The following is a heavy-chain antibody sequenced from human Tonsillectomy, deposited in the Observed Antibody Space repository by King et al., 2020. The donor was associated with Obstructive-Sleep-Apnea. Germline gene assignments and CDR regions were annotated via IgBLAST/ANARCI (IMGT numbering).Heavy chain of an antibody. J-gene: IGHJ5*02. Sequence: TLKESGPALVKPTQTLSLTCTFSGVSLSTSGMCVNWIRQPPGKALEWLARIDWDDDKYYSTSLKTRLTISKDTSKNQVVLTVTNMDPVDTATYYCARGVITGTTPNWFDPWGQGTLVTVSS. CDR3: ARGVITGTTPNWFDP. CDR1: GVSLSTSGMC. D-gene: IGHD1-20*01. V-gene: IGHV2-70*11. CDR2: IDWDDDK.